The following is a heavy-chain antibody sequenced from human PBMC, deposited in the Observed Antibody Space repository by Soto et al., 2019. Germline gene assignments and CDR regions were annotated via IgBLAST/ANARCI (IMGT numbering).Heavy chain of an antibody. CDR3: AATSFVVPTGS. CDR1: GYTFLSLG. J-gene: IGHJ5*02. D-gene: IGHD2-21*01. V-gene: IGHV1-18*01. Sequence: QVHLVQSGTEVKKPGASVNVSCTASGYTFLSLGLSWVRQAPGQGLEWMGWISTYNGETNYAQKFQGRVTMTADTSTTTAYMELRTLTSDDTAIYYCAATSFVVPTGSWGQGTLVTVSS. CDR2: ISTYNGET.